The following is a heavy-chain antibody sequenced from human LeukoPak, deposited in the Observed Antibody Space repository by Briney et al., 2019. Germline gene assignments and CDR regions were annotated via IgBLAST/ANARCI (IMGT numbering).Heavy chain of an antibody. V-gene: IGHV3-23*01. CDR1: GFTFSGYA. CDR2: TSGTGGRT. CDR3: ARASASYYGGFFGY. J-gene: IGHJ4*02. D-gene: IGHD1-26*01. Sequence: GGSLRPSCAASGFTFSGYAMTWVRQAPGKGLEWVSATSGTGGRTYYADSVKGRFTISRDNSKNTLYLQMNSLRADDTAVYYCARASASYYGGFFGYWGQGTLVTVSS.